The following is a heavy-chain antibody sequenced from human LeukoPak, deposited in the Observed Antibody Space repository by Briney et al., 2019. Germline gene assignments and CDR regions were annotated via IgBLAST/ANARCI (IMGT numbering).Heavy chain of an antibody. CDR3: ARDKDSRSVDV. CDR1: GFTVSSNY. J-gene: IGHJ6*02. CDR2: IYSGGST. D-gene: IGHD2-15*01. V-gene: IGHV3-66*01. Sequence: GGSLRLSCAASGFTVSSNYMSWVRQAPGKGLEWVSVIYSGGSTYYADSVKGRFTISRDNSKNTLYLQMNSLRAEDTAVYYCARDKDSRSVDVWGQGTTVTVSS.